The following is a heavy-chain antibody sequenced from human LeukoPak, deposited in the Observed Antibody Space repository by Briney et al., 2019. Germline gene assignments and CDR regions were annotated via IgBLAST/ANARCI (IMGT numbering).Heavy chain of an antibody. CDR1: GASVFSNSAA. J-gene: IGHJ5*02. V-gene: IGHV6-1*03. Sequence: SQTLSLTCAISGASVFSNSAAWTWIRQSPSRGLEWLGRTYYRSKRYYDYEVFVKSLITINADTTKNQFSLPLNSVTPEDTAVYYCARGTELAAGTEWFGPWGQGTLVTVSS. D-gene: IGHD6-13*01. CDR3: ARGTELAAGTEWFGP. CDR2: TYYRSKRYY.